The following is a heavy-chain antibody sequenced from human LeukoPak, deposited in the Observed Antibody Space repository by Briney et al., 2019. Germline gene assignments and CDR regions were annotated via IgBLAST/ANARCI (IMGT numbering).Heavy chain of an antibody. D-gene: IGHD3-10*01. CDR2: ISGSGAYT. J-gene: IGHJ1*01. CDR3: AKYFASGSYYKLPH. CDR1: GSTFSSYA. V-gene: IGHV3-23*01. Sequence: GGSLRLSCAASGSTFSSYAMSWVRQAPGKGLEWVSTISGSGAYTYYADSVKGRFTISRDNSKNTLYLQMNSLRAEDTAVYYCAKYFASGSYYKLPHWGQGTLVTVSS.